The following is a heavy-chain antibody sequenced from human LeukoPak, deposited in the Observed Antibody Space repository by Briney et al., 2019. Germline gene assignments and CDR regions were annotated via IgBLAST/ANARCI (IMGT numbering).Heavy chain of an antibody. CDR3: ARDVMEKGFHYYYMDV. V-gene: IGHV1-8*03. J-gene: IGHJ6*03. CDR2: MNPNSGNT. CDR1: GYTFTSYD. D-gene: IGHD3-16*01. Sequence: ASVKVSCKASGYTFTSYDINWVRQATGQGLEWMGWMNPNSGNTGYAQKFQGRVTITRNTSISTAYMELSSLRSEDTAVYYCARDVMEKGFHYYYMDVWGKGTTVTISS.